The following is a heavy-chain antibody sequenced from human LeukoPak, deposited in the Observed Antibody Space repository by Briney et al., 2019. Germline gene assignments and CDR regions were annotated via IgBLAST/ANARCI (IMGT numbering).Heavy chain of an antibody. CDR3: ARYDFDILTGYHRGGMDV. CDR1: GGSISSYY. CDR2: ICSSGSA. D-gene: IGHD3-9*01. V-gene: IGHV4-59*08. Sequence: NPSETLSLTCTISGGSISSYYWSWIRQPPGKGLEWIGYICSSGSANYNPSLNSRATISVDTSKNQFSLKLRSVTAADTAVYYCARYDFDILTGYHRGGMDVWGQGTTVTVSS. J-gene: IGHJ6*02.